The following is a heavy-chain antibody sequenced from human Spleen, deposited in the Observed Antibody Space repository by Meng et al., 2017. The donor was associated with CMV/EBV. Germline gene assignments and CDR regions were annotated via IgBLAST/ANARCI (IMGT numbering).Heavy chain of an antibody. Sequence: GESLKISCAASGFTFSSYAMSWVRQAPGKGLEYVSTIYSDGSSAYYADSVKGRFTISRDNSKNTPFLQMTSLRADDTAVYYCARSPGSAEDVWGQGTTVTVSS. CDR3: ARSPGSAEDV. V-gene: IGHV3-23*03. J-gene: IGHJ6*02. CDR1: GFTFSSYA. CDR2: IYSDGSSA. D-gene: IGHD1-26*01.